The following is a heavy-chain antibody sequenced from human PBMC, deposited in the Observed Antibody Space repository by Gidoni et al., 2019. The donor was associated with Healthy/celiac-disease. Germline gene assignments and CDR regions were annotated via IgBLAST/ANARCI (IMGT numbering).Heavy chain of an antibody. CDR1: GFTFSSCE. V-gene: IGHV3-48*03. Sequence: EVQLVESGGGLVQPGGSLRLSCAASGFTFSSCEMNWVRQAPGKGLEGVSYISSSGSTIYYADSVKGRFTISRDNAKNSLYLQMNSLRAEDTAVYYCARDPAYDSSGYYLRGNFDYWGQGTLVTVSS. CDR3: ARDPAYDSSGYYLRGNFDY. J-gene: IGHJ4*02. D-gene: IGHD3-22*01. CDR2: ISSSGSTI.